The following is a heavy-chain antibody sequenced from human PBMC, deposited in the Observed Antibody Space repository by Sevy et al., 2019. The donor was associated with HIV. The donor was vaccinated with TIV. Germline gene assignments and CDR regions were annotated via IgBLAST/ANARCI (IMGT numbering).Heavy chain of an antibody. CDR3: AKDLDY. CDR1: GFTFSSYG. CDR2: ISYDGSNK. V-gene: IGHV3-30*18. Sequence: GVSLRLSCAASGFTFSSYGMHWVRQAPGKGLEWVAVISYDGSNKYYADSVKGRFTISRDNSKNTLYLQMNSLRAEDTAVYYCAKDLDYWGQGTLVTVSS. J-gene: IGHJ4*02.